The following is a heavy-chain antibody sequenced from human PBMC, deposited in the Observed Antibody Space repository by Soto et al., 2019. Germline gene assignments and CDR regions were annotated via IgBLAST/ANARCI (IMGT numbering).Heavy chain of an antibody. CDR1: GFTLSSYG. CDR2: IWYDGGNK. CDR3: ARNRGYSYGYFDY. J-gene: IGHJ4*02. V-gene: IGHV3-33*01. Sequence: QVQLVESGGGVVQPGKSLRLSCAASGFTLSSYGMHWVRQTPSKGLEWVAVIWYDGGNKYYADSVKGRFTISRDNSKNTLYLQMDSLRAEDTAVYYCARNRGYSYGYFDYWGQGTLVTVSS. D-gene: IGHD5-18*01.